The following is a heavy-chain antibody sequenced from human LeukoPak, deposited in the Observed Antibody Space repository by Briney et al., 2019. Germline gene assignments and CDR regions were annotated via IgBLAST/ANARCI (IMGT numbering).Heavy chain of an antibody. J-gene: IGHJ4*02. CDR3: ASVFWYSSSWSFDD. Sequence: ASVKVSCKASGYTVTGYYMHWMRQAPGQGLEWMGWINPNSGGTNYAQKFHGRVTMTRVTSISTAYMWLSRLRSDETAVYYCASVFWYSSSWSFDDWGQGTLVTVSS. CDR2: INPNSGGT. CDR1: GYTVTGYY. D-gene: IGHD6-13*01. V-gene: IGHV1-2*02.